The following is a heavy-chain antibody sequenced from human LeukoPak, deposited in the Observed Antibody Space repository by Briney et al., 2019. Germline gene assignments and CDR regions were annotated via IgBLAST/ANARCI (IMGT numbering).Heavy chain of an antibody. V-gene: IGHV1-8*01. D-gene: IGHD1-26*01. Sequence: ASVKVSCKASGYTFTSYDINWVRQATGQGLEWMGWMNPNSGNTGYAQKFQGRVTMTTDTSTSTAYMELRSPRSDDTAVYYCARDREWELLPLDYWGQGTLVTVSS. CDR2: MNPNSGNT. CDR3: ARDREWELLPLDY. CDR1: GYTFTSYD. J-gene: IGHJ4*02.